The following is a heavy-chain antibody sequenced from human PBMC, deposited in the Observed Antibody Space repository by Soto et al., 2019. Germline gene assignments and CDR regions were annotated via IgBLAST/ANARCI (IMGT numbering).Heavy chain of an antibody. CDR1: GYTFNMYG. D-gene: IGHD1-26*01. V-gene: IGHV1-18*01. J-gene: IGHJ4*02. CDR3: ARDWYRDTPEISDY. Sequence: QVHLVQSGPEVKKPGASVKVSCKTSGYTFNMYGISWARQAPGQGLEWMGYVSTHDDETIYAQKFQGRITMTRDTYTTTAYMELRSLISDDTAMYYCARDWYRDTPEISDYWGQGTLVTVSS. CDR2: VSTHDDET.